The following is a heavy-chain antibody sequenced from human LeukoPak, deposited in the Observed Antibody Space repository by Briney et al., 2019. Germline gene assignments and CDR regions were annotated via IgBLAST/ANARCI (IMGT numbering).Heavy chain of an antibody. CDR1: GDSISAFH. J-gene: IGHJ3*02. D-gene: IGHD3-10*01. CDR3: ARERGNLRGDAFDI. CDR2: IYSSGNT. Sequence: SETLSLTCTVPGDSISAFHWTWIRQPAGKGLEWIGRIYSSGNTNYNPSLMSRVTMSIDTSKNQFSLKLTSVTAADTAVYYCARERGNLRGDAFDIWGQGTMVTVSS. V-gene: IGHV4-4*07.